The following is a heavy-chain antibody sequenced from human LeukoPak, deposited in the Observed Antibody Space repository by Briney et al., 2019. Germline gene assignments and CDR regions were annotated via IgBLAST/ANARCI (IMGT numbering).Heavy chain of an antibody. CDR1: GGSISSYSYY. J-gene: IGHJ4*02. CDR3: GRGEAITGTFDY. Sequence: SETLSLTCTGSGGSISSYSYYWSCLPQPAGQGLKWIGRIYTSGSTNYNPSLKSRVTISVGTSKNQFSLKLSSVTAADTAVYYCGRGEAITGTFDYWGQGTLVTVSS. D-gene: IGHD1-7*01. V-gene: IGHV4-61*02. CDR2: IYTSGST.